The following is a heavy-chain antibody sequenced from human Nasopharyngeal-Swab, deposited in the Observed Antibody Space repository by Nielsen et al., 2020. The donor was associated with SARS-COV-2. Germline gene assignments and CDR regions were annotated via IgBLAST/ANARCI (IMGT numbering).Heavy chain of an antibody. Sequence: ASVKVSCKVSGYTLTELSMHWVRQAPGKGLEWMGGFDPEDGETIYAQTFQGRVTMTEDTSTDTAYMELSSLRSEDTAVYYCATAPPIRYGEETGWFDPWGQGTLVTVAS. CDR1: GYTLTELS. D-gene: IGHD4-17*01. CDR3: ATAPPIRYGEETGWFDP. V-gene: IGHV1-24*01. CDR2: FDPEDGET. J-gene: IGHJ5*02.